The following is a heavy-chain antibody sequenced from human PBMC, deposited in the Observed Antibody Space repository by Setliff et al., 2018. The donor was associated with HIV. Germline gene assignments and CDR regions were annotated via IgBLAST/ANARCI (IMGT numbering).Heavy chain of an antibody. D-gene: IGHD1-26*01. CDR1: GYTFTNYD. Sequence: ASVKVSCKASGYTFTNYDINWVRQVPGQGLEWMGRMNPDSGLTDYAPKLQGRVIMTRNTSITTADMQVTRLRSDDTAVYYCARGSFGGSYSSFWGQGTLVTVSS. V-gene: IGHV1-8*01. CDR2: MNPDSGLT. J-gene: IGHJ4*02. CDR3: ARGSFGGSYSSF.